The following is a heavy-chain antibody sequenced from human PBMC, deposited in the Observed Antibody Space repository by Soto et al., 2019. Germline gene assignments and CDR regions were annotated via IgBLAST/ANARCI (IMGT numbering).Heavy chain of an antibody. V-gene: IGHV1-8*01. D-gene: IGHD3-3*01. CDR3: ARVLDYYDFWSGYPNNWFDP. Sequence: ASVKVSCKASGYTFTSYDINWVRQATGQGLEWMGWMNPNSGNTGYAQKFQGRVTMTRNTSISTAYMELSSLRSEDTAVYYCARVLDYYDFWSGYPNNWFDPWSQGTLVTVSS. CDR1: GYTFTSYD. CDR2: MNPNSGNT. J-gene: IGHJ5*02.